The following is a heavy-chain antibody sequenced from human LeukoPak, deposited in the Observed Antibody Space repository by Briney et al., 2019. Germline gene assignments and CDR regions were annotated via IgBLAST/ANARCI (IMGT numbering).Heavy chain of an antibody. Sequence: PGRSLRLSCAASGFTFGSYGMHWVRQAPGKGLEWVAVIWYDGSNKYYADSVKGRFTISRDNSKNTLYLQMNSLRAEDTAVYYCARGPYGSGSYYSDYYYGMDVWGKGTTVTVSS. D-gene: IGHD3-10*01. CDR3: ARGPYGSGSYYSDYYYGMDV. CDR2: IWYDGSNK. CDR1: GFTFGSYG. V-gene: IGHV3-33*01. J-gene: IGHJ6*04.